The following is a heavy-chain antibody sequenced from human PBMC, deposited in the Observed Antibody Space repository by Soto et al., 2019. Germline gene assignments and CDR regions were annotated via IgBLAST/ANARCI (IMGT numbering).Heavy chain of an antibody. CDR3: ASRGGLQSHYYYYAMDV. CDR2: IIPIFGTA. V-gene: IGHV1-69*13. CDR1: GGTFSSYA. Sequence: SVKVSCKASGGTFSSYAISWVRQAPGQGLEWMGGIIPIFGTANYAQKFQGRVTITADESTSTAYMELSSLRSEDTAVYYCASRGGLQSHYYYYAMDVWGQGTTVTASS. D-gene: IGHD3-10*01. J-gene: IGHJ6*02.